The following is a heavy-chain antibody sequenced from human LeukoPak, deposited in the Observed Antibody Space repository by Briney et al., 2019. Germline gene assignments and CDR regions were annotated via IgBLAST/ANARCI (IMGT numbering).Heavy chain of an antibody. J-gene: IGHJ5*02. CDR1: GFTFSSYD. CDR2: ISYDGSNK. CDR3: AKGSHSSGWPMNWFDP. V-gene: IGHV3-30*18. D-gene: IGHD6-19*01. Sequence: PGGSLRLSCAASGFTFSSYDIHWVRQASGKGLEWVALISYDGSNKFYTDSVRGRFTISRDNSKNALHLQMNSLRPEDTAVYYCAKGSHSSGWPMNWFDPWGQGTLVTVSS.